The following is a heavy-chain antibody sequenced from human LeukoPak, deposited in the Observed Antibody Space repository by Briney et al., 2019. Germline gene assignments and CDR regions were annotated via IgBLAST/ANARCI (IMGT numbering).Heavy chain of an antibody. CDR3: AKGSSGRYYYFDY. V-gene: IGHV3-9*03. CDR1: GFTFDDYA. J-gene: IGHJ4*02. CDR2: ISWNSGSI. Sequence: PGRSLRLSCAASGFTFDDYAMHWVRQAPGKGLEWVSGISWNSGSIGYADSVKGRFTISRDNAKNSLYLQMNSLRAEDMALYYCAKGSSGRYYYFDYWGQGTLVTVSS. D-gene: IGHD6-19*01.